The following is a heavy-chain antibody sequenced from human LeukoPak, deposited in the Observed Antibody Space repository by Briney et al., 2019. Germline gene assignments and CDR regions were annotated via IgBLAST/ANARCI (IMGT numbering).Heavy chain of an antibody. CDR1: GGSFSGYY. Sequence: PSETLSLTCAVYGGSFSGYYWSWIRQPPGKGLEWIGEINHSGSTNYNPSLKSRVTISVDTSKNQFSLKLSSVTAADTAVYYCARRRDAAADMDVWGKGTTVIISS. J-gene: IGHJ6*03. CDR2: INHSGST. V-gene: IGHV4-34*01. CDR3: ARRRDAAADMDV. D-gene: IGHD2-2*01.